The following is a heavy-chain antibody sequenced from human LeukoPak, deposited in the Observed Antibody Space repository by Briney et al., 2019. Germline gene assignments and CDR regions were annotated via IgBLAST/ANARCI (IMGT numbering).Heavy chain of an antibody. J-gene: IGHJ3*02. D-gene: IGHD4-23*01. CDR1: GFTFSSYG. CDR3: ASVGNHDAFDI. V-gene: IGHV3-21*01. CDR2: ISSSSSYI. Sequence: GGSLRLSCAASGFTFSSYGMNWVRQAPGKGLEWVSSISSSSSYIYYADSVKGRFTISRDNAKNSLYLQMNSLRAEDTAVYYCASVGNHDAFDIWGQGTMVTVSS.